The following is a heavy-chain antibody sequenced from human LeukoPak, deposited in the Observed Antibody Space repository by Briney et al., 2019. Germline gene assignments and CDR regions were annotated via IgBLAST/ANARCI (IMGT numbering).Heavy chain of an antibody. CDR2: INHSGST. CDR3: ARVAGSSFNYYYYYYMDV. D-gene: IGHD6-13*01. J-gene: IGHJ6*03. V-gene: IGHV4-34*01. Sequence: SETLSLTCAVYGGSFSGYYWSWIRQPPGKGLEWIGEINHSGSTNYNPSLKSRVTISVDTSKNQFSLKLSSVTAADTAVYYCARVAGSSFNYYYYYYMDVWGKGTTVTISS. CDR1: GGSFSGYY.